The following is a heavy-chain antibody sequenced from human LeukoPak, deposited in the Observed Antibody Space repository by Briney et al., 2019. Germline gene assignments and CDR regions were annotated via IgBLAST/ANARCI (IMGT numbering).Heavy chain of an antibody. CDR1: GGSLNSPNYY. V-gene: IGHV4-39*01. Sequence: PSETLSLTCIVSGGSLNSPNYYWGWIRQPPGKGLERIGTIYYTGTTYYNPSLKSRLTISVDTSKNQFSLKLTSVTAADTAVYYCARHDYYGSLNWFDPWGQGTPITVSS. CDR2: IYYTGTT. J-gene: IGHJ5*02. D-gene: IGHD3-10*01. CDR3: ARHDYYGSLNWFDP.